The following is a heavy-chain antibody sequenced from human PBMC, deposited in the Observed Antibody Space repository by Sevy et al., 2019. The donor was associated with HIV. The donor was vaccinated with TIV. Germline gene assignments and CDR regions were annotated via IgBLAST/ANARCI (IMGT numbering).Heavy chain of an antibody. CDR1: GFNFISYG. CDR2: IWYDGDRR. CDR3: AREWVPPGPLIDNFGLDV. J-gene: IGHJ6*02. Sequence: GGSLRLSCAASGFNFISYGMHWVRQAPGKGLEWVAVIWYDGDRRYYADSVKDRFTISRDNSQNTIYLQMNSLRGEDTAVYYCAREWVPPGPLIDNFGLDVWGQGTTVTVSS. V-gene: IGHV3-33*01. D-gene: IGHD1-26*01.